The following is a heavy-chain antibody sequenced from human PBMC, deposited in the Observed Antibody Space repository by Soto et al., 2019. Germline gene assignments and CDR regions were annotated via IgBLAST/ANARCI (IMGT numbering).Heavy chain of an antibody. V-gene: IGHV1-24*01. Sequence: SVKVSCKVSGYLLTALSIHWVRQAPGKGLEWMGGFDREDGETIYAQKFQGRVTMTEDTSTDSAYMELSSLTSEDTAIYYCAHGEGIVKSIVYFDSWGQGTLVTVS. CDR1: GYLLTALS. CDR3: AHGEGIVKSIVYFDS. J-gene: IGHJ4*02. CDR2: FDREDGET. D-gene: IGHD1-26*01.